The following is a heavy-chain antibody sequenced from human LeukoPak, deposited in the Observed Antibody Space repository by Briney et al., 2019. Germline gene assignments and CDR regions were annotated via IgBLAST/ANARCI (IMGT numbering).Heavy chain of an antibody. D-gene: IGHD1-26*01. CDR3: ARGGYGASTPYYMDV. Sequence: GGSLRLSCAASGFTFSSYDMNWVRQAPGKGLEYVSAISSNGGSTYYTNSVKGRSTISRDNSKNTLYLQMGSLRAEDMAVYYCARGGYGASTPYYMDVWGKGTTVTVSS. CDR1: GFTFSSYD. CDR2: ISSNGGST. V-gene: IGHV3-64*01. J-gene: IGHJ6*03.